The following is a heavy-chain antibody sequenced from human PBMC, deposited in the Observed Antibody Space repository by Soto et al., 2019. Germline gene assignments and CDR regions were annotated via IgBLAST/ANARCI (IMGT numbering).Heavy chain of an antibody. CDR2: VYYSGST. J-gene: IGHJ4*02. V-gene: IGHV4-38-2*01. Sequence: PSETLSLTCAVSGYSISNGDYWGWIRQAPGKGLEWIGSVYYSGSTHYEPSLRGRIAISVDTLKNQFSLRLPSVTAADTDMYFCARNTSTYFDSWGQGIPVTVSS. CDR1: GYSISNGDY. CDR3: ARNTSTYFDS.